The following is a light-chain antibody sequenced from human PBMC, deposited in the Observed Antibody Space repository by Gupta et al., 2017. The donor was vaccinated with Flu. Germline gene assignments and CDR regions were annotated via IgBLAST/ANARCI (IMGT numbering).Light chain of an antibody. V-gene: IGKV3-11*01. CDR1: HRFSIY. CDR3: QPRSNGLT. CDR2: DAS. Sequence: CISIHRFSIYLSWSQHKPGPASRLIIYDASNTATGIPARVSGSGSRTDFTLTLSRLDTEDFAVSYCQPRSNGLTFGGATNV. J-gene: IGKJ4*01.